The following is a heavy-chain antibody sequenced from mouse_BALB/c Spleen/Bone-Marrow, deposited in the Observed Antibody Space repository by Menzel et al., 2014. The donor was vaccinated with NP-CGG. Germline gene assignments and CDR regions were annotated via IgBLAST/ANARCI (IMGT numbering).Heavy chain of an antibody. V-gene: IGHV14-3*02. Sequence: VHVKQSGAKLVKPGASVKLSCTASGFNIKDTYMYWVKQRPEQGLEWIGRIDPANGNTRYDPKFQGKATITADTSSNTAYLQLSSLTSEDTAVYYCALYYDYDVGYWGQGTTLTVSS. CDR3: ALYYDYDVGY. CDR2: IDPANGNT. D-gene: IGHD2-4*01. J-gene: IGHJ2*01. CDR1: GFNIKDTY.